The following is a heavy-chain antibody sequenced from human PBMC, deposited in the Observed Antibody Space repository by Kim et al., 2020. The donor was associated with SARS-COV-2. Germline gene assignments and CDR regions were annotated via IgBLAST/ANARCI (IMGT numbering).Heavy chain of an antibody. J-gene: IGHJ6*02. Sequence: RFTISRDNSKNTLYLQMNSLRAEDTAVYYCARDCIAVAGTGYYYYYGMDVWGQGTTVTVSS. CDR3: ARDCIAVAGTGYYYYYGMDV. V-gene: IGHV3-30*01. D-gene: IGHD6-19*01.